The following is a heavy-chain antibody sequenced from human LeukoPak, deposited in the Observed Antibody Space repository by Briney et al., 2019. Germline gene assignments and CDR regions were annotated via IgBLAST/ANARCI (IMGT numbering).Heavy chain of an antibody. J-gene: IGHJ4*02. CDR3: AKDRAAVAGPYYFDY. D-gene: IGHD6-19*01. Sequence: GGSLRLSCAASGFTFSTYAMSWVRQAPGKGLEWVSAISGSGGSTYYADSVKGRFTISRDNSKNTLYLQMNSLRAEDTAVYYCAKDRAAVAGPYYFDYWGQGTLVTVSS. CDR2: ISGSGGST. CDR1: GFTFSTYA. V-gene: IGHV3-23*01.